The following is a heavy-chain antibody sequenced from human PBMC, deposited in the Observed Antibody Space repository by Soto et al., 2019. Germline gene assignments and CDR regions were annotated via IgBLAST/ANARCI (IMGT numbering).Heavy chain of an antibody. CDR3: ARDAVNNWNKKTYNWFDP. V-gene: IGHV4-4*07. Sequence: SETLSLTCTVSGGSISSYYWSWIRQPAGKGLEWIGRIYTSGSTNYNPSLKSRVTMSVDTSKNQFSLKLSSVTAADTAVYYCARDAVNNWNKKTYNWFDPWGQVTRVTVS. D-gene: IGHD1-20*01. CDR2: IYTSGST. CDR1: GGSISSYY. J-gene: IGHJ5*02.